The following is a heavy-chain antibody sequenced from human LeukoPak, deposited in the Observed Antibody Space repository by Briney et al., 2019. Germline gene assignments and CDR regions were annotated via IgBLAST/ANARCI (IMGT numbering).Heavy chain of an antibody. V-gene: IGHV3-20*04. CDR3: ARDVNYYDSSGYYSSFDY. CDR2: INWNGGGT. Sequence: GGSLRLSCAASGFTFDDYVMSWVRQAPGKGLEWVSGINWNGGGTSYADSVKGRFTISIDNAKNSLSLQMDSLRAEDTALYYCARDVNYYDSSGYYSSFDYWGQGTLVTVSS. CDR1: GFTFDDYV. J-gene: IGHJ4*02. D-gene: IGHD3-22*01.